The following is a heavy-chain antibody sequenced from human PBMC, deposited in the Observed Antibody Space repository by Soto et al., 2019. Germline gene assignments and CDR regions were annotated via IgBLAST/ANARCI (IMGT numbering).Heavy chain of an antibody. Sequence: PSATLSLTCTVSGGSISSGGYYWSWIRQHPGKGLEWIGYIYYSGSTYYNPSLKSRVTISVDTSKNQFSLKLRSVTAADTAVYYCASQRFTSSGWDSFDYWGQGTLVTVSS. CDR3: ASQRFTSSGWDSFDY. CDR2: IYYSGST. D-gene: IGHD6-19*01. V-gene: IGHV4-31*02. J-gene: IGHJ4*02. CDR1: GGSISSGGYY.